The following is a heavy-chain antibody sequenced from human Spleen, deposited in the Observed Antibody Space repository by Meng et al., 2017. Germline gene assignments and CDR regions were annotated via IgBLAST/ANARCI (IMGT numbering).Heavy chain of an antibody. CDR2: INHSGST. CDR3: ARDYDSGWHAVGY. CDR1: GGSFSDYY. V-gene: IGHV4-34*01. D-gene: IGHD6-19*01. Sequence: SETLSLTCVVSGGSFSDYYWSWIRQPPGKGLEWIGEINHSGSTNYNPSPESRATISVDTSKNQFSLKLSSVTAADTAVYYCARDYDSGWHAVGYWGQGTLVTVSS. J-gene: IGHJ4*02.